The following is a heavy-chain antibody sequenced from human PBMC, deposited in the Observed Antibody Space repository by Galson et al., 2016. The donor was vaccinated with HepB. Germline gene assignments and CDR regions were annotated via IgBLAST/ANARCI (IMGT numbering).Heavy chain of an antibody. CDR2: INPSGGST. CDR3: ARDAIAVVGILDY. D-gene: IGHD6-19*01. CDR1: GYTFSSYY. J-gene: IGHJ4*02. V-gene: IGHV1-46*01. Sequence: SVKVSCKAPGYTFSSYYMHWVRQAPGQGLEWMGVINPSGGSTSYAQKFQGRVTMTRDTSTSTVYMELSSLRSEDTAVYYCARDAIAVVGILDYWGQGTLVAVSS.